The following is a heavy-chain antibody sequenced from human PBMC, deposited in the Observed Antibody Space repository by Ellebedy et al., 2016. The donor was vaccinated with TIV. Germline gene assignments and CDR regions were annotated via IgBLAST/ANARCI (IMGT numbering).Heavy chain of an antibody. J-gene: IGHJ6*02. Sequence: GGSLRLSCAASGFTFRSYWMTWVRQAPGKGLEWVANIKQDGSEKQYVDSVKGRFTISRDNPNKSLYLQMNSLRGEDTAIYYCARDGHQYGERRYYYAMDVWGQGTTVTVSS. D-gene: IGHD1-1*01. CDR1: GFTFRSYW. CDR2: IKQDGSEK. CDR3: ARDGHQYGERRYYYAMDV. V-gene: IGHV3-7*03.